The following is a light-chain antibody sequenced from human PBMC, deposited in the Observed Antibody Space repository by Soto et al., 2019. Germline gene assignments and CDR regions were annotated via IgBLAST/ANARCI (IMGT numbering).Light chain of an antibody. V-gene: IGKV3-15*01. CDR2: GAS. CDR3: QHYNSWPRIA. J-gene: IGKJ5*01. CDR1: QSASTN. Sequence: EIVLTQSPVTLSVSPGERATLFCRASQSASTNLAWYQHKPGQAPRLLIYGASTSATAIPARFSGSGSGTEFTLTINSLESEDFAVYYCQHYNSWPRIAFGQGTRLEI.